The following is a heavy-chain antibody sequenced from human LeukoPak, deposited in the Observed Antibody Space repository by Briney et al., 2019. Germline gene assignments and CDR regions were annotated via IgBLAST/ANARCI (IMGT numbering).Heavy chain of an antibody. CDR3: ARRGAVAGQGGWFDP. CDR2: INPNSGGT. V-gene: IGHV1-2*02. CDR1: RYTFNDYY. Sequence: ASVKVSCKASRYTFNDYYMHWVRQAPGQGLEWMGWINPNSGGTYYAQKFQGRVTMTRDTSISTAYMELTRLRSDDTAMYYCARRGAVAGQGGWFDPWGQGTLVTVSS. D-gene: IGHD6-19*01. J-gene: IGHJ5*02.